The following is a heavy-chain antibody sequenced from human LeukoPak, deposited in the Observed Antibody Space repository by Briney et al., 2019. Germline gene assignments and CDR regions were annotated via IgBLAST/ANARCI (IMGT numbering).Heavy chain of an antibody. CDR1: GFTFSNYW. CDR2: INSDGSST. Sequence: GGSLRLSCAASGFTFSNYWMHWVRQAPGKGLVWVSLINSDGSSTIYADSVKGRFTISRDNAKNSLYLEMNSLRAEDTAVYYCARGNGGPLDYWGQETLVTVSS. V-gene: IGHV3-74*01. J-gene: IGHJ4*02. CDR3: ARGNGGPLDY. D-gene: IGHD2-8*01.